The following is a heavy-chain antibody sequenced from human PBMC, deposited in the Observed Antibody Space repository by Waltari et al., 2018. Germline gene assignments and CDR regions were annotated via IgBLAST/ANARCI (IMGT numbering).Heavy chain of an antibody. CDR1: GFTFSSYG. Sequence: QVQLVESGGGVVQPGRSLRLSCAAFGFTFSSYGMHWVRQAPGKGLEWVAVISYDGSNKYYADSVKGRFTISRDNSKNTLYLQMNSLRAEDTAVYYCAKGDSSGWYYFDYWGQGTLVTVSS. V-gene: IGHV3-30*18. CDR2: ISYDGSNK. D-gene: IGHD6-19*01. CDR3: AKGDSSGWYYFDY. J-gene: IGHJ4*02.